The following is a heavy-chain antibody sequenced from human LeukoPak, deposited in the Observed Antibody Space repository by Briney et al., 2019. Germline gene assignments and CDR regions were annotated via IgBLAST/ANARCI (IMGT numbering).Heavy chain of an antibody. V-gene: IGHV1-2*02. Sequence: ASVKVSCRASGYTFTGYYIHWVRQAPGQGLEWMGWINPNSGGTIYAQKFQGRVTMTRDTSISTVYMELSRLRSDDTAVYYCASALGWELLLYHDAFDIWGQGTMVTVSS. CDR2: INPNSGGT. CDR3: ASALGWELLLYHDAFDI. D-gene: IGHD1-26*01. CDR1: GYTFTGYY. J-gene: IGHJ3*02.